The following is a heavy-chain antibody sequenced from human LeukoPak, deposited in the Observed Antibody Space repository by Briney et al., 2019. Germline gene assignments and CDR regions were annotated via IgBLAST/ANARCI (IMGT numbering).Heavy chain of an antibody. J-gene: IGHJ6*03. V-gene: IGHV4-61*02. CDR1: GDSMSSGSYY. CDR2: IYTSGST. D-gene: IGHD2-2*01. Sequence: SETLSLTCTVSGDSMSSGSYYWSWIRQPAGRGLEWIGRIYTSGSTNYNPSLKSRVTISVDTSKNQFSLKLTSVTAADTAVYYCAGAGYCSTASCPHYYSYMDVWGTGTTVTVSS. CDR3: AGAGYCSTASCPHYYSYMDV.